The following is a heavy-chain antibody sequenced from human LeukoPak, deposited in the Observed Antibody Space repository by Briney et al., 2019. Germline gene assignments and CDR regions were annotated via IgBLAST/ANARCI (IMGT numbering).Heavy chain of an antibody. D-gene: IGHD3-10*01. CDR3: AREEDPHYYGSGSYYEIDY. CDR2: ISAYNGNT. Sequence: ASVKVSCKASGYTFTSYGISWVRQAPGQGLEWMGWISAYNGNTNYAQKLQGRVTMTTDTSTSTAYMELRSLRSDDTAVYYCAREEDPHYYGSGSYYEIDYWGQGTLVPVSS. V-gene: IGHV1-18*04. J-gene: IGHJ4*02. CDR1: GYTFTSYG.